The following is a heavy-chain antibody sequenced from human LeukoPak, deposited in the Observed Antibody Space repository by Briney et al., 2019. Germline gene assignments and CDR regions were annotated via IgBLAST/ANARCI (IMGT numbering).Heavy chain of an antibody. J-gene: IGHJ4*02. V-gene: IGHV3-21*01. Sequence: GRSLRPSCAASGFTFSSYTMNWVRQAPGKGLEWVSSISSSSTYIYYADSVKGRFTISRDNAKNSLYLQMNSLRAEDTAVYYCARDLRSSSWYFDYWGQGTLVTVSS. CDR2: ISSSSTYI. CDR3: ARDLRSSSWYFDY. D-gene: IGHD6-13*01. CDR1: GFTFSSYT.